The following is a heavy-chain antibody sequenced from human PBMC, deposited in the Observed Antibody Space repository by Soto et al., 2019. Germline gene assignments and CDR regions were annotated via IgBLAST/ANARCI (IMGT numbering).Heavy chain of an antibody. J-gene: IGHJ5*02. CDR3: ARDFFDSSDYTTNWFDP. CDR1: GGSIDTFY. V-gene: IGHV4-39*01. CDR2: IYHTGNA. D-gene: IGHD3-22*01. Sequence: SETLSLTCTVSGGSIDTFYWAWIRQPPGEGLEWIGSIYHTGNAYYNPSLKSRVTISVDTSKNQFSLKLTSVTAADAALYYCARDFFDSSDYTTNWFDPWGQGTLVTVSS.